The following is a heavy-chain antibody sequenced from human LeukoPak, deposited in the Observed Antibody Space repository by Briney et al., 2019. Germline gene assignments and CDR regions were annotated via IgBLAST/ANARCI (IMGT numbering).Heavy chain of an antibody. V-gene: IGHV4-30-4*01. J-gene: IGHJ4*02. CDR3: ASTYDSSGSFVDY. D-gene: IGHD3-22*01. CDR2: IYYSGST. CDR1: GGSISSGDYY. Sequence: SETLSLTCTVSGGSISSGDYYWSWIRQPPGKGLEWIGYIYYSGSTYYNPSLKSRVTISVDTSKNQFSLKLSSVTAADTAVYYCASTYDSSGSFVDYWGQGTLVTVSS.